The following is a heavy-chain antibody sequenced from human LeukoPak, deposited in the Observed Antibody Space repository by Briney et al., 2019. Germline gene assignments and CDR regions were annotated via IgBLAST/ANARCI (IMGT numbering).Heavy chain of an antibody. CDR2: INHSGST. D-gene: IGHD3-22*01. Sequence: SETLSLTCAVYGGSFSGYYWSWIRQPPGKGLEWIGEINHSGSTNYNPSLRSRVTISVDTSKNQFSLKLSSVPAADTAVYYCARGPPPLTYYYDSSGYYYNFYFDYWGQGTLVTVSS. V-gene: IGHV4-34*01. CDR1: GGSFSGYY. CDR3: ARGPPPLTYYYDSSGYYYNFYFDY. J-gene: IGHJ4*02.